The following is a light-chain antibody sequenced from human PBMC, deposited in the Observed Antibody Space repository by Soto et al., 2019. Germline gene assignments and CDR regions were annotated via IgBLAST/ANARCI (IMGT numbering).Light chain of an antibody. CDR3: SLYTSENTYV. CDR1: STDFVSYNR. Sequence: QSALTQPPSVSGSPGQSVTISCTGTSTDFVSYNRVSWYQQPPGTAPNLIIYEASNRPSGVPDRFSGSKSGNTASLTIPGLQAADEADYYCSLYTSENTYVFXSGTKVTVL. J-gene: IGLJ1*01. V-gene: IGLV2-18*01. CDR2: EAS.